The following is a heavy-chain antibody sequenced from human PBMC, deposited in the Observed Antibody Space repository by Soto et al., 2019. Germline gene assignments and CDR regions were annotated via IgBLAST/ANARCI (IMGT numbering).Heavy chain of an antibody. Sequence: ASVKVSCKASGYTFTSYYMHWVRQAPGQGLEWMGIINPSGGSTSYAQKFQGRVTMTEDTSADTAYMELSSLRSEDTAVYFCAALHETHSYDIDGYSYDTFDIWGQGTMVTVSS. CDR1: GYTFTSYY. D-gene: IGHD3-22*01. CDR3: AALHETHSYDIDGYSYDTFDI. CDR2: INPSGGST. V-gene: IGHV1-46*01. J-gene: IGHJ3*02.